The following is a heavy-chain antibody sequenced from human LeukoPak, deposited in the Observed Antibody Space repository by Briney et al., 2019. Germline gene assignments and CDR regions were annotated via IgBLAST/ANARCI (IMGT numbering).Heavy chain of an antibody. D-gene: IGHD3-16*01. CDR3: ARGLGGYYYMDV. V-gene: IGHV1-69*13. CDR1: GGTFSSYA. J-gene: IGHJ6*03. Sequence: ASVKVSCKASGGTFSSYAINWMRQAPGQGLEWMGGIIPISGTANYAQKFQGRLTITADESTNTAYMDLSSLRSADTAVHYCARGLGGYYYMDVWGKGTTVTVS. CDR2: IIPISGTA.